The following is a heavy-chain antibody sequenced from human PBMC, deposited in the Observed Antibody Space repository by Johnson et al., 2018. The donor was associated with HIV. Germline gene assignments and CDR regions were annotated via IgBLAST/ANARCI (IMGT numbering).Heavy chain of an antibody. D-gene: IGHD4-11*01. CDR1: GFTVSSNY. J-gene: IGHJ3*02. Sequence: VQLVESGGGLVQPGGSLRLSCAASGFTVSSNYMSWVRQAPGKGLEWVSVIYSSGSTYYTDSVKGRFTTSRDNSKNTVYLQMNSLRAEDTAVYYCAKMEFDYSTYAAPLSLHDAFDIWGQGTMVTVSS. V-gene: IGHV3-66*03. CDR2: IYSSGST. CDR3: AKMEFDYSTYAAPLSLHDAFDI.